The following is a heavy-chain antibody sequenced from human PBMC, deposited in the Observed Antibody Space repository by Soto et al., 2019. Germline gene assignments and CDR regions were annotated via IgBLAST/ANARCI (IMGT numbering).Heavy chain of an antibody. J-gene: IGHJ5*02. CDR1: GFTVSSNY. CDR2: IYSGGST. CDR3: AKDTASTIYGNWFDP. V-gene: IGHV3-53*01. D-gene: IGHD2-2*01. Sequence: LRLSCAASGFTVSSNYMSWVRQAPGKGLEWVSVIYSGGSTYYADSVKGRFTISRDNSKNTLYLQMNSLRAEDTAVYYCAKDTASTIYGNWFDPWGQGTLVTVSS.